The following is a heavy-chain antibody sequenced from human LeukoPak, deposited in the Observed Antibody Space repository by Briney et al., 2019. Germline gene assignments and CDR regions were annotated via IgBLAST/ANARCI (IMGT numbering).Heavy chain of an antibody. V-gene: IGHV4-38-2*02. D-gene: IGHD4-23*01. Sequence: SETLSLTCAVSGYSISSGYYWGWIRQPPGKGLEWTGSIYHSGSTYYNPSLKSRVTISVDTSKNQFSLKLGSVTAADTAVYYCARDPYGGYDYWGQGTLVTVSS. J-gene: IGHJ4*02. CDR1: GYSISSGYY. CDR3: ARDPYGGYDY. CDR2: IYHSGST.